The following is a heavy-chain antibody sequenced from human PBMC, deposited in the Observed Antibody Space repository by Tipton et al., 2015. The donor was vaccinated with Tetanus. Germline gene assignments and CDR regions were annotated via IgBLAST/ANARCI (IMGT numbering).Heavy chain of an antibody. Sequence: RSLRLSCAASGFTFSLYAMNWVRQAPGKGLEWVSGISWNSGSIGYADSVKGRITISRDNAKNSPYLQMNSLRAEDTALYYRAKDNYDSSGYSPTFDYWGQGTLVTVSS. CDR1: GFTFSLYA. D-gene: IGHD3-22*01. CDR2: ISWNSGSI. CDR3: AKDNYDSSGYSPTFDY. J-gene: IGHJ4*02. V-gene: IGHV3-9*01.